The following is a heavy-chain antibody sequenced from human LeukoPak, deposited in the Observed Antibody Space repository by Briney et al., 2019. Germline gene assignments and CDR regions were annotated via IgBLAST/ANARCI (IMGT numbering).Heavy chain of an antibody. V-gene: IGHV3-66*01. CDR3: AKDEIAVAGTYFDY. CDR2: IYRGGST. J-gene: IGHJ4*02. Sequence: GGSLRLSCAASGFTVSSSYMSWVRRAPGKGLEWVSVIYRGGSTYYADSVQGRFTISRDNSNNTLYLQMSSLRAEDTAVYYCAKDEIAVAGTYFDYWGQGTLVTVSS. CDR1: GFTVSSSY. D-gene: IGHD6-19*01.